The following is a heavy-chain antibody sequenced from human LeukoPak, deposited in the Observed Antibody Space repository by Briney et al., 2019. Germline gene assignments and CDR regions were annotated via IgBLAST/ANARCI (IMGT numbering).Heavy chain of an antibody. CDR1: GYTFTSYY. D-gene: IGHD1-26*01. J-gene: IGHJ6*02. CDR2: INPSGGST. V-gene: IGHV1-46*01. CDR3: ARDNSDRGDYGMDV. Sequence: AASVNVSCKASGYTFTSYYMHWVRQAPRQGLEWVGIINPSGGSTSYAQKFQGRVTMTRDTSTSTVYMELSSLRSEDTAVYYCARDNSDRGDYGMDVWGQGTTVTVSS.